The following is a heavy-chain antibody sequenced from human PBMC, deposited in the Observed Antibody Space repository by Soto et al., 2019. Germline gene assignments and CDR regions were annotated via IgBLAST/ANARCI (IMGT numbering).Heavy chain of an antibody. CDR1: GDSYSIPTYS. J-gene: IGHJ5*02. Sequence: SATLSVTCTMSGDSYSIPTYSWSWIRQPPGKALQWIGFIYQSGVTSYNPSLASRVSISLDRSNNQCSLKLKSVTAADTAVYFCAGMPYTSGLRFDPWGPGTLVTVSS. CDR3: AGMPYTSGLRFDP. V-gene: IGHV4-30-2*01. CDR2: IYQSGVT. D-gene: IGHD6-19*01.